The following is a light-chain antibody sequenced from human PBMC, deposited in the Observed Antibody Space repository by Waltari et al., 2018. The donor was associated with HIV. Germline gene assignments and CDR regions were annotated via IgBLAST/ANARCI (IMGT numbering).Light chain of an antibody. Sequence: DIQLSQSPSTLSASVGDRVTIHCRASQNIDRWLAWYRQKPGSAPNILIYKASTLESGVPSRFSGSGSGTQFTLTINSLQPDDFATYYCQHYGAFPITFGGGTRVEI. J-gene: IGKJ4*01. CDR1: QNIDRW. CDR3: QHYGAFPIT. CDR2: KAS. V-gene: IGKV1-5*03.